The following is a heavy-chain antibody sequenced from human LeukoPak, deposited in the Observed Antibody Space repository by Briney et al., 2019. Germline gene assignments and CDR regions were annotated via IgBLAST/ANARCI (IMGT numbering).Heavy chain of an antibody. CDR3: ARHSGSGSLSRPFDP. CDR1: GYSITSGFS. J-gene: IGHJ5*02. V-gene: IGHV4-38-2*02. D-gene: IGHD3-10*01. CDR2: ISYYGST. Sequence: SETLSLTCTVSGYSITSGFSWGWIRQPPGKGLEWIATISYYGSTSYSSSLQSRLFISMDTSENQFSLRLTSVTATDTAVYHCARHSGSGSLSRPFDPWGQGTLVTVSS.